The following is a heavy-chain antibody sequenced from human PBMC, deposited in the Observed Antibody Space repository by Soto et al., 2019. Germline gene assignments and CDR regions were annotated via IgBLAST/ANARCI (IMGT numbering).Heavy chain of an antibody. J-gene: IGHJ5*02. Sequence: QVQLQESGLGLVKPSETLSLTCTVSGGSISSYYWSWIRQPAGKGLEWIGRIYTSGSTNYNPSLKSRVTMSVDTSKNQFSLKLSSVTAADTAVYYCARDGIITMVRGVITNWFDPWGQGTLVTVSS. CDR2: IYTSGST. CDR1: GGSISSYY. CDR3: ARDGIITMVRGVITNWFDP. V-gene: IGHV4-4*07. D-gene: IGHD3-10*01.